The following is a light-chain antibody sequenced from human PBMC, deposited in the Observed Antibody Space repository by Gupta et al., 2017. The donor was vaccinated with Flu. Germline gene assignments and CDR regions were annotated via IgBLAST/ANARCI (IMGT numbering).Light chain of an antibody. CDR3: QQGFTTPGT. V-gene: IGKV1-39*01. Sequence: PSSLSASVGDRVTITCRASQNIDFYLNWYRQRPGKAPELLIYAASNLQSGVPSRFTGSGSGTAFTLSISSLQPEDLATYYCQQGFTTPGTFGPGTRVEI. CDR2: AAS. CDR1: QNIDFY. J-gene: IGKJ1*01.